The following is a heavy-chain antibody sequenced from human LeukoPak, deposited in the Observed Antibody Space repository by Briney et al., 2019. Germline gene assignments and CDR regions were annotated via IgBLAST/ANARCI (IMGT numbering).Heavy chain of an antibody. CDR2: ISGSGGST. CDR3: AGDMASIVRGITYYLDY. V-gene: IGHV3-23*01. Sequence: PGGSLRLSCAASGFTFTTYAMAWVRQAPGKGLEWVSAISGSGGSTYYADSVKGRFTISRDNSKNTLYLQMNSLKPEDTAVCYCAGDMASIVRGITYYLDYWGHGTLVTVSS. J-gene: IGHJ4*01. D-gene: IGHD3-10*01. CDR1: GFTFTTYA.